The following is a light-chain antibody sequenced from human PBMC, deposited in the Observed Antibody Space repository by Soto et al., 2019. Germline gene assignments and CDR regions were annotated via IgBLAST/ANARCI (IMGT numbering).Light chain of an antibody. CDR2: GAS. CDR3: QQHNAWPLT. J-gene: IGKJ4*01. CDR1: QNVGTY. V-gene: IGKV3-15*01. Sequence: IVMTQSPATLSVSPGERATLSCRASQNVGTYLAWYQQKPGQAPRLVIYGASTRAAGIPARFSGSGSRTEFTLAISSLQSEDFAVYYCQQHNAWPLTFGGGTKVEIK.